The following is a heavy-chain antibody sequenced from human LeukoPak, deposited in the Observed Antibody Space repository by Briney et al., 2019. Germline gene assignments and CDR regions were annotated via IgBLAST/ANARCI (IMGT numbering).Heavy chain of an antibody. CDR2: INPNSGGT. CDR3: ARECGDSSGYLFDY. CDR1: AYTFTGYY. Sequence: RASVKVSCKASAYTFTGYYMRWVRQAPGQGLEWMGWINPNSGGTNYAQKFQGRVTMTRDTSISTAYMELSRLRSDDTAVYYCARECGDSSGYLFDYWGQGTLVTVSS. V-gene: IGHV1-2*02. D-gene: IGHD3-22*01. J-gene: IGHJ4*02.